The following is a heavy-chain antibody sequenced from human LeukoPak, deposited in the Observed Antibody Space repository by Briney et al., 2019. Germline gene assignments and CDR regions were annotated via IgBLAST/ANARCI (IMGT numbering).Heavy chain of an antibody. J-gene: IGHJ4*02. CDR2: ISGIGGST. CDR3: AKDREYQLLSVN. V-gene: IGHV3-23*01. CDR1: GFTFSSYA. D-gene: IGHD2-2*01. Sequence: GGSLRLSCAASGFTFSSYAMSWVRQAPGKGLEWVAAISGIGGSTYYADSVKGRFTISRDNSKNTLYLQMNSLRAEDTAVYYCAKDREYQLLSVNWGEGTLVTVSS.